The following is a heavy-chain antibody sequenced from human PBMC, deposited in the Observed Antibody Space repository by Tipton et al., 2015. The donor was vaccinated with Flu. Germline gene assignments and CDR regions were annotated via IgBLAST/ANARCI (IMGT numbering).Heavy chain of an antibody. Sequence: TLSLTCTVSGASISSRSYYWGWIRQPPGKGLEWIGCIYSSGSTYYNPSLKSRVTISLDTSKNQFSLKLSSVTAADTAVYYCAREKDSSGSEYFQHWGQGTLVTVS. CDR1: GASISSRSYY. CDR2: IYSSGST. J-gene: IGHJ1*01. D-gene: IGHD6-19*01. CDR3: AREKDSSGSEYFQH. V-gene: IGHV4-39*07.